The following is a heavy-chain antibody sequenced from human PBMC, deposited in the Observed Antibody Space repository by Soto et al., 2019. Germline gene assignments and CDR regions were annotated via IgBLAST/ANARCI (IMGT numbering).Heavy chain of an antibody. CDR2: ISYDGSNK. CDR1: GFTFSSYG. Sequence: GGSLRLSCAASGFTFSSYGMHWVRQAPGKGLEWVAVISYDGSNKYYADSVKGRFTISRDNSKNTLYLQMNSLRAEDTAVYYCAKAMSPAHGTTPRGVVDYWGQGTLVTVSS. J-gene: IGHJ4*02. V-gene: IGHV3-30*18. D-gene: IGHD3-10*01. CDR3: AKAMSPAHGTTPRGVVDY.